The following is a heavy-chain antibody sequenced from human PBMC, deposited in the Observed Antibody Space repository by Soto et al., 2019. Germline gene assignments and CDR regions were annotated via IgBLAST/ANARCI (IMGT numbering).Heavy chain of an antibody. V-gene: IGHV5-10-1*01. J-gene: IGHJ6*02. Sequence: PGESLKISCKGSGYSLTSYWISWVRQMPGKGLEWMGRIDPSDSYTNYSPSFQGHVTISADKSISTAYLQWSSLKASDTAMYYCARQYGSGSYYYYYYGMDVWGQGTTVTVSS. CDR3: ARQYGSGSYYYYYYGMDV. D-gene: IGHD3-10*01. CDR1: GYSLTSYW. CDR2: IDPSDSYT.